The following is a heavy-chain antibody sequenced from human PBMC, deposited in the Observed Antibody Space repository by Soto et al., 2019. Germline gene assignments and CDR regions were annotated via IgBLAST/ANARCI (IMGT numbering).Heavy chain of an antibody. D-gene: IGHD3-10*02. CDR1: GFTFDDYA. J-gene: IGHJ6*03. Sequence: EVQLVESGGGLVQPGRSLRLSCAASGFTFDDYAMHWVRQAPGKGLEWVSGISWNSGSIGYADSVKGRFTISRDNAKNSLYLQMNSLRAEDTALYYCAKAAPRFGEQAPYYYYMDVWGKGTTVTVSS. CDR3: AKAAPRFGEQAPYYYYMDV. CDR2: ISWNSGSI. V-gene: IGHV3-9*01.